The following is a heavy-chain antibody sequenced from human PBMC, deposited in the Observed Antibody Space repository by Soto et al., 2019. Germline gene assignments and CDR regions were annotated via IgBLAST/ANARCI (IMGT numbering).Heavy chain of an antibody. CDR1: GESITSYN. Sequence: SETLSLTCTLAGESITSYNWNWLGQNPGKALEWIGYVYSSGSTNYNPSPKSRVTISVDTSRNQFSLKVNSVTAADTAVYYCARRAVVAVTGSLDNWLDPWGQGILVTVSS. CDR2: VYSSGST. J-gene: IGHJ5*02. D-gene: IGHD2-21*01. CDR3: ARRAVVAVTGSLDNWLDP. V-gene: IGHV4-59*01.